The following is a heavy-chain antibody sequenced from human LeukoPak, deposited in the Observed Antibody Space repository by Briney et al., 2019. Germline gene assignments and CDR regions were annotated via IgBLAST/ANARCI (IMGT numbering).Heavy chain of an antibody. CDR3: ARYHSGYEWGPFDY. Sequence: ASVKVSFKASGYTFTIYGISWVRQAPGQGLEWMGWISAYNGNTNYAQKLQGRVTMTTDTSTSTAYMELRSLRSDDTAVYYCARYHSGYEWGPFDYWGQGTLVTVSS. CDR2: ISAYNGNT. V-gene: IGHV1-18*04. D-gene: IGHD5-12*01. CDR1: GYTFTIYG. J-gene: IGHJ4*02.